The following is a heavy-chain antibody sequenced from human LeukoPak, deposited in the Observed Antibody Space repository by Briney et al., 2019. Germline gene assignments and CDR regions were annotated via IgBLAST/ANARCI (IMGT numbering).Heavy chain of an antibody. CDR2: INHSGST. D-gene: IGHD3-3*01. CDR3: AREVGYDFWSGYYRSDYYYGMDV. CDR1: GGSFSGYY. Sequence: SETLSLTCAVYGGSFSGYYWSWIRQPPGKGLEWIGEINHSGSTYYNPSLKSRVTISVDTSKNQFSLKLSSVTAADTAVYYCAREVGYDFWSGYYRSDYYYGMDVWGQGTTVTVSS. V-gene: IGHV4-34*01. J-gene: IGHJ6*02.